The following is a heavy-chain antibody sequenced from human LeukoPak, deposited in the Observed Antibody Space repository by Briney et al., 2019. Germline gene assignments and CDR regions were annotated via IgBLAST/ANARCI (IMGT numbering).Heavy chain of an antibody. V-gene: IGHV4-59*01. D-gene: IGHD6-6*01. Sequence: SETLSLTRTVSGGSISSYYWSWIRQPPGKGLEWIGYIYYSGSTNYNPSLKSRVTISVDTSKNQFSLKLSSVTAADTAVYYCARWFSSSSDYWGQGTLVTVSS. CDR1: GGSISSYY. CDR2: IYYSGST. J-gene: IGHJ4*02. CDR3: ARWFSSSSDY.